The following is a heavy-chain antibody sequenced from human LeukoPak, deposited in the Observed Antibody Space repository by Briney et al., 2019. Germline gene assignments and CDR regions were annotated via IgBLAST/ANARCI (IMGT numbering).Heavy chain of an antibody. CDR3: ARESYGGNSHWYFDL. CDR1: GGSISSGGYY. D-gene: IGHD4-23*01. Sequence: SQTLSLTCTVPGGSISSGGYYWSWIRQHPGKGLEWIGYIYYSGSTYYNPSLKSRVTISVDTSKNQFSLKLSSVTAADTAVYYCARESYGGNSHWYFDLWGRGTLVTVSS. CDR2: IYYSGST. J-gene: IGHJ2*01. V-gene: IGHV4-31*03.